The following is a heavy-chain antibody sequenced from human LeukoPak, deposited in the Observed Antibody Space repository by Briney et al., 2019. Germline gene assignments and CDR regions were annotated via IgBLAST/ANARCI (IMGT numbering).Heavy chain of an antibody. CDR1: GFTFTENN. V-gene: IGHV3-21*01. Sequence: GGSLRLNCVASGFTFTENNMNRLRQARGKGPEGVTNISASSSDIYYADPVKGRFTMDRDNTKNSLYLQLNSLRAEDSAVYYCARGCVGVQRNAWFDTWGQGALVTVSS. J-gene: IGHJ5*02. CDR2: ISASSSDI. CDR3: ARGCVGVQRNAWFDT. D-gene: IGHD2-2*01.